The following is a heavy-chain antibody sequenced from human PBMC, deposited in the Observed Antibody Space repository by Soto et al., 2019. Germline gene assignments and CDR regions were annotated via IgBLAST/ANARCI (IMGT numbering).Heavy chain of an antibody. D-gene: IGHD3-10*01. CDR3: ARHFTMVRGVTEFDP. V-gene: IGHV5-10-1*01. CDR2: IDPSDSYT. Sequence: VESLKISCNGSGYSFTSYWISWVRQMPWKGLEWMGRIDPSDSYTNYSPSFQGHVTISADKSISTAYLQWSSLKASDTAMYYCARHFTMVRGVTEFDPWGQGTLVTVSS. J-gene: IGHJ5*02. CDR1: GYSFTSYW.